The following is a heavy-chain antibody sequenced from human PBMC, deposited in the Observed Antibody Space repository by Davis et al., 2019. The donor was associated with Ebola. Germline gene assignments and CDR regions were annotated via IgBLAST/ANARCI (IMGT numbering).Heavy chain of an antibody. CDR1: GFNFSSYS. CDR3: ARVGYFDWLLVSHFDY. V-gene: IGHV3-23*01. D-gene: IGHD3-9*01. J-gene: IGHJ4*02. CDR2: ISGSAGST. Sequence: GESLKISCAASGFNFSSYSMSWVRQAPGKGLEWVSAISGSAGSTYYADSVKGRFTISRDNAKNTLYLQKNSLRVEDTAVYYCARVGYFDWLLVSHFDYWGQGTLVTVSS.